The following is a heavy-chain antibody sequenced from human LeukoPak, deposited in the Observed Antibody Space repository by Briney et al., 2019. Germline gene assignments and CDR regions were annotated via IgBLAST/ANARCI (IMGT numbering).Heavy chain of an antibody. CDR2: IYYSGST. Sequence: PSETLSLTCTVSGGSISSYYWSWIRQPPGEGLEWIGYIYYSGSTNYNPSLKSRVTISVVTSKNQFSLKLSSVTAADTAVYYCAREVPYYYDSSGYYYYFDYWGQGTLVTVSS. D-gene: IGHD3-22*01. CDR3: AREVPYYYDSSGYYYYFDY. V-gene: IGHV4-59*01. J-gene: IGHJ4*02. CDR1: GGSISSYY.